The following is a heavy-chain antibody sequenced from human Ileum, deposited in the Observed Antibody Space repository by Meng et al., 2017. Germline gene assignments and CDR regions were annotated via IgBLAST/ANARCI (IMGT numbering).Heavy chain of an antibody. CDR3: AREFMITFGGVIVDFNWFDP. D-gene: IGHD3-16*02. CDR1: GGSISSGSYY. CDR2: IYTSGST. Sequence: SETLSLTCTVSGGSISSGSYYWSWIRQPAGKGLEWIGRIYTSGSTNYNPSLKSRVTISVDTSKNQFSLKLSSVTAADTAVYYCAREFMITFGGVIVDFNWFDPWGQGTLVTVSS. V-gene: IGHV4-61*02. J-gene: IGHJ5*02.